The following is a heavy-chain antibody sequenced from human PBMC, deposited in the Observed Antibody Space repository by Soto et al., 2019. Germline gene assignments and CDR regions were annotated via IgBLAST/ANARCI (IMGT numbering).Heavy chain of an antibody. D-gene: IGHD4-17*01. CDR1: GYSFTSYW. CDR3: ASTVTTGLYGMDV. Sequence: GESLKISCKGSGYSFTSYWIGWVRQMPGKGLEWMGIIYPGDSDTRYSPSFQGQVTISADKSTSTAYLQWSSLKASDTAMYYCASTVTTGLYGMDVWGQGTTVTVSS. CDR2: IYPGDSDT. V-gene: IGHV5-51*01. J-gene: IGHJ6*02.